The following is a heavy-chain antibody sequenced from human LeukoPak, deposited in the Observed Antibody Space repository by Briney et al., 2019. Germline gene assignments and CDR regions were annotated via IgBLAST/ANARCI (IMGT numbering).Heavy chain of an antibody. CDR2: ISGSGGST. CDR3: AKGSSGSYFFDY. Sequence: GGSLRLSCAASGFTFSSYGMSWVRQAPGKGLEWVSAISGSGGSTYYADSVKGRFTISRDNSKNTLYLQMNSLRAEDTAVYYCAKGSSGSYFFDYWGQGTLVTVSS. V-gene: IGHV3-23*01. J-gene: IGHJ4*02. D-gene: IGHD1-26*01. CDR1: GFTFSSYG.